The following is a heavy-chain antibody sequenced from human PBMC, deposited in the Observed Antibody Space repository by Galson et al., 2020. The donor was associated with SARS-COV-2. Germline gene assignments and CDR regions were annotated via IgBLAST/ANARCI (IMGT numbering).Heavy chain of an antibody. J-gene: IGHJ4*02. CDR3: ARDGQTSSGWAFDY. D-gene: IGHD6-19*01. V-gene: IGHV3-33*01. CDR1: RFTFSSNA. CDR2: LFFHGSDK. Sequence: GPSLRLSCAASRFTFSSNAMPWVRQTPGKGLEWVGQLFFHGSDKYYGDSVKGRFTISRDSSKNTVYLQMNNLRADDTAVYYCARDGQTSSGWAFDYWGQGTLVTVSS.